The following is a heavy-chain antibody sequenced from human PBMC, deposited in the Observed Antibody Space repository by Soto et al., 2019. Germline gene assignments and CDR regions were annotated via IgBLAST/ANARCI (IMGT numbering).Heavy chain of an antibody. Sequence: SVKVSCKASGYTFTGYYMHWVRQAPGQGLEWMGWINPNSGGTNYAQKFQGRVTMTRDTSISTAYMELSRLRSDDTAVYYCARLGASSYYDSSGSTSDYYGMDVWGQGTTVTVSS. D-gene: IGHD3-22*01. CDR1: GYTFTGYY. J-gene: IGHJ6*02. CDR3: ARLGASSYYDSSGSTSDYYGMDV. CDR2: INPNSGGT. V-gene: IGHV1-2*02.